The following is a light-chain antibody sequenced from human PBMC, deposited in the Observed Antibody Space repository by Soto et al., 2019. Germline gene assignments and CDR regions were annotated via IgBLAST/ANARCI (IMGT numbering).Light chain of an antibody. CDR3: QHSYSAPYT. Sequence: DIQMTQSPSSLSASVGDRVTITCRASQSIYSSLNWYHQKPGKAPKLLIYAASNLQSGVPSRFSGSGSGTDCTLSISSLQPEDFATYYCQHSYSAPYTFGQGTKLEI. V-gene: IGKV1-39*01. J-gene: IGKJ2*01. CDR1: QSIYSS. CDR2: AAS.